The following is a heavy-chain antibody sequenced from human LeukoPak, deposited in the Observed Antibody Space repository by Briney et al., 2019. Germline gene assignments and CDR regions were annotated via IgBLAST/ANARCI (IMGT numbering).Heavy chain of an antibody. CDR2: INHSGST. Sequence: SETLSLTCAVYGGSFSGYYWSWIRQPPGKGLEWIGEINHSGSTNYNPSLKSRVTISVDTSKNQFSLKLSSVTAADTAVYYCASRGPRRAFDIWGQGTMVTVSS. V-gene: IGHV4-34*01. CDR1: GGSFSGYY. J-gene: IGHJ3*02. CDR3: ASRGPRRAFDI. D-gene: IGHD3-10*01.